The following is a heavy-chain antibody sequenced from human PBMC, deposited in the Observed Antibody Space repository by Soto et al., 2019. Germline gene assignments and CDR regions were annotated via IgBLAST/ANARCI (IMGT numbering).Heavy chain of an antibody. CDR3: ARGLKARHDAFDI. CDR1: EFTVSNNY. J-gene: IGHJ3*02. Sequence: PGGSLRLSCAPSEFTVSNNYMNWVRQAPGKGLKWVSIIYSDGSIFYADSVKGRFTISRDNSRNTLYLQMDSLRAEDTAVYYCARGLKARHDAFDIWGPGTMVT. D-gene: IGHD3-22*01. CDR2: IYSDGSI. V-gene: IGHV3-53*01.